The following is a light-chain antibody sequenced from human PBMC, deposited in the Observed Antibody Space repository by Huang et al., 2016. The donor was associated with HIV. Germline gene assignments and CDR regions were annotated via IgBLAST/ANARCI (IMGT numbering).Light chain of an antibody. CDR1: QSVSIN. CDR3: QQYNNWPYT. Sequence: EIVMTQSPATLSVSPGERATLSCRASQSVSINLAWYQQKPGQAPRLLIYDAFTRATGIPARFSGSGSGTEFTLTISSLQSEDFAVYYCQQYNNWPYTFGQGTKLEIK. J-gene: IGKJ2*01. V-gene: IGKV3-15*01. CDR2: DAF.